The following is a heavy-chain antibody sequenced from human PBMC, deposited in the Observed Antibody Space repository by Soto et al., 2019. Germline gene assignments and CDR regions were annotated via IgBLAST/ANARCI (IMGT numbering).Heavy chain of an antibody. CDR1: GYNFATYW. D-gene: IGHD4-17*01. V-gene: IGHV5-51*01. CDR3: ARHGFYGDYASNYFDP. CDR2: IYPGNSDA. Sequence: GESLRISCQASGYNFATYWIAWVRQMPGKGLEYMGIIYPGNSDARYSPSFQGQVTFSADKSISTAYLHWSSLKASDTAMYYCARHGFYGDYASNYFDPWGQGTLVTVSS. J-gene: IGHJ5*02.